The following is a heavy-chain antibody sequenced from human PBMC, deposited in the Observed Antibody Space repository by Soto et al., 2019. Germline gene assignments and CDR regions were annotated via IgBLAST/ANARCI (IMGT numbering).Heavy chain of an antibody. CDR3: ARGINYSFDS. D-gene: IGHD2-21*01. CDR2: IYYTGST. CDR1: GGSISSYY. Sequence: SETLSLTCTVSGGSISSYYWSWIRQPPGKGLEWIGYIYYTGSTNYNPSLKSRVTISVDTSKNQFSLKLTSVTAADTAVFYCARGINYSFDSWGRGTLVTVSS. J-gene: IGHJ4*02. V-gene: IGHV4-59*12.